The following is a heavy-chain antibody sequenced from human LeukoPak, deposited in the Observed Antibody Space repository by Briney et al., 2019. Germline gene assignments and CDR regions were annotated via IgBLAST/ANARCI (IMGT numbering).Heavy chain of an antibody. D-gene: IGHD3-10*01. CDR1: GFTFSSYA. V-gene: IGHV3-23*01. CDR3: AKDRGYYYGSGSYYVY. J-gene: IGHJ4*02. CDR2: ISGSGGST. Sequence: GSLRLSCAASGFTFSSYAMSWVRQAPGKGLEWVSAISGSGGSTYYADSVKGRFTISRDNSKNTLYLQMNSLRAEDTAIYYCAKDRGYYYGSGSYYVYWGQGTLVTVSS.